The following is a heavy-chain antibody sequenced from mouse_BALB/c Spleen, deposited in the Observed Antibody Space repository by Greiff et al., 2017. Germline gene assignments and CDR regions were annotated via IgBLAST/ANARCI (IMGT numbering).Heavy chain of an antibody. D-gene: IGHD4-1*01. V-gene: IGHV2-2*02. J-gene: IGHJ4*01. CDR2: IWSGGST. CDR1: GFSLTSYG. Sequence: VQLQESGPGLVAPSQSLSITCTVSGFSLTSYGVHWVRQSPGKGLEWLGVIWSGGSTDYNAAFISRLSISKDNSKSQVFFKMNSLQANDTAIYYCASANWVYYYAMDYWGQGTSVTVSS. CDR3: ASANWVYYYAMDY.